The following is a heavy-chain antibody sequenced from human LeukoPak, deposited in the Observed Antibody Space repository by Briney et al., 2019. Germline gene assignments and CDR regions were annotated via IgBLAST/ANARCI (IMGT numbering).Heavy chain of an antibody. D-gene: IGHD1-26*01. CDR3: ARESVSGSYYAGFDY. J-gene: IGHJ4*02. CDR1: GFTFITYS. V-gene: IGHV3-21*06. CDR2: IGSRSTSI. Sequence: KPGGSLRLSCAASGFTFITYSMNWVSQAPGKGVEWLSSIGSRSTSIYYADSVKGRFTICRDNAKNSLYLQMNSLRAEDTAVYYCARESVSGSYYAGFDYWRQGTLVTVSS.